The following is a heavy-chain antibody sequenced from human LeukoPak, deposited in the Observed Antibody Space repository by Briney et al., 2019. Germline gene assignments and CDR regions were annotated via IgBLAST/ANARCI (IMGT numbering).Heavy chain of an antibody. CDR2: INPNSGGT. V-gene: IGHV1-2*02. D-gene: IGHD3-10*01. CDR3: AIVVALYGSGGYYFDY. CDR1: GYTFTGYY. Sequence: GASVKVSCKASGYTFTGYYMHWVRQAPGQGLEWMGWINPNSGGTNYAQKFQGRVTMTRDTSISTAYMELSRLRSDDTAVYYCAIVVALYGSGGYYFDYWGQGTLVTVSS. J-gene: IGHJ4*02.